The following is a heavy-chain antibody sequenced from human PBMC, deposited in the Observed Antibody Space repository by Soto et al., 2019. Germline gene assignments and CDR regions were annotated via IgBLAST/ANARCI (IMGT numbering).Heavy chain of an antibody. CDR1: GGSISSSSYY. V-gene: IGHV4-39*01. CDR3: ARHDSSSSAAIDY. D-gene: IGHD6-6*01. Sequence: QLQLQESGPGLVKPSETLSLTCTVSGGSISSSSYYWGWFRQPPGKGLEWIGSIYYSGSTYYNPSLQSRVTISVDTSKNQFSLKLSSVTAADTAVYYCARHDSSSSAAIDYWGQGTLVTVSS. CDR2: IYYSGST. J-gene: IGHJ4*02.